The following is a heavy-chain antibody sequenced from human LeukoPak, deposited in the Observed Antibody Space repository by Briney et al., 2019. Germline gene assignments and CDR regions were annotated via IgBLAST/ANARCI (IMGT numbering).Heavy chain of an antibody. CDR2: IWYDGSNK. V-gene: IGHV3-33*01. CDR3: ARLGANYYGSGSYVDY. Sequence: PGGSLRLSCAASGFTFSSYGMHWVRQAPGKGLEWEAVIWYDGSNKYYADSVKGRFTISRDNSKNTLYLQMNSLRAEDTAVYYCARLGANYYGSGSYVDYWGQGTLVTVSS. CDR1: GFTFSSYG. D-gene: IGHD3-10*01. J-gene: IGHJ4*02.